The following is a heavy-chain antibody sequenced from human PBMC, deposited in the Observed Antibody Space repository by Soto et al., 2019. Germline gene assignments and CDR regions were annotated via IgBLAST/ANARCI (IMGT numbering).Heavy chain of an antibody. D-gene: IGHD3-10*01. J-gene: IGHJ6*02. Sequence: EVQLVESGGGLVQPGGSLRLSCATSGFSFSDYWIHWVRQAPGKGLVWVSRIKGDGSNTDYADSVKGRFTISRDNAEKKVYLQMNSLSAEDTAVYYCASGIRGKYGMDVWGHGTTITVSS. CDR2: IKGDGSNT. CDR1: GFSFSDYW. V-gene: IGHV3-74*01. CDR3: ASGIRGKYGMDV.